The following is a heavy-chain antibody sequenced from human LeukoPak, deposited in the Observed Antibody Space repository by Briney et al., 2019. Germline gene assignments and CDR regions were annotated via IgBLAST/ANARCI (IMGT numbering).Heavy chain of an antibody. CDR2: ISGSGGST. D-gene: IGHD6-19*01. CDR1: GFTFSSYA. CDR3: ARKRSGWLNWYFDL. J-gene: IGHJ2*01. Sequence: GGSLRLSCAASGFTFSSYAMSWVRQAPGKGLEWVSAISGSGGSTYYADSVKGRFTISRDNSKNTLYLQMNSLRAEDTAVYYCARKRSGWLNWYFDLWGRGTLVTVSS. V-gene: IGHV3-23*01.